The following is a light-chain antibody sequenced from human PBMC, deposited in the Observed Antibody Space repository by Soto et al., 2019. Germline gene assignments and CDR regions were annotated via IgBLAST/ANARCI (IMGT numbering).Light chain of an antibody. CDR1: SSDVGGYNY. Sequence: QSALTQPASVSGSPGQSITFSCTGTSSDVGGYNYVSWYQQHPGKAPKLLIYDVTNRPSGVSNRFSGSKSVNTASLTISGLQAEDEADYYCSSYTDSSLGVVFGGGTKVTVL. J-gene: IGLJ2*01. CDR2: DVT. CDR3: SSYTDSSLGVV. V-gene: IGLV2-14*03.